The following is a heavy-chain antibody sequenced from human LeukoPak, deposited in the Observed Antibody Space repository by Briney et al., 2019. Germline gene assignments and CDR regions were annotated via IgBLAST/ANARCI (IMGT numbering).Heavy chain of an antibody. CDR1: LGTLSSYT. CDR2: IIPIVGIA. CDR3: AGDPINVVVVADYYYGMDV. V-gene: IGHV1-69*04. J-gene: IGHJ6*02. Sequence: ASAKVSSKPSLGTLSSYTLSWGPETPQQRLWWRGRIIPIVGIANNAQKSQGRVTITADKSTSTAYMELSILRSEDTAVYYCAGDPINVVVVADYYYGMDVWCQGTTVTVSS. D-gene: IGHD2-15*01.